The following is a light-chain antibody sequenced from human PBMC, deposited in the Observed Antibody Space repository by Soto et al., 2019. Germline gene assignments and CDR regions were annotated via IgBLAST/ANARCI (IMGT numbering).Light chain of an antibody. CDR3: QQYGTSPLT. CDR1: QSVGSTY. J-gene: IGKJ4*01. CDR2: DAF. Sequence: EIVLTQSPGTLSLSPGERATLSCRASQSVGSTYIAWYQQKPGQSPRLLIYDAFNRGTGIPARFSGSGSGTDFTLTISRLEPEDFAVYDCQQYGTSPLTFGGGTKVEIK. V-gene: IGKV3-20*01.